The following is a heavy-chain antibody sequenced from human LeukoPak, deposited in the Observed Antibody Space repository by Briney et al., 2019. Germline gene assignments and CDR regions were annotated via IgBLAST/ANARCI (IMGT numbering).Heavy chain of an antibody. CDR2: ISGSGANI. D-gene: IGHD6-6*01. V-gene: IGHV3-23*01. CDR1: GFTFSNFG. CDR3: AKDAGSQQLVFFDS. Sequence: GGSLRLSCTATGFTFSNFGMAWVRQAPGQGLEWVSTISGSGANIHQADSVKGRFTISRDNSRSTLYLQMNSLRAEDTAVYYCAKDAGSQQLVFFDSWGQGTLVTVSS. J-gene: IGHJ4*02.